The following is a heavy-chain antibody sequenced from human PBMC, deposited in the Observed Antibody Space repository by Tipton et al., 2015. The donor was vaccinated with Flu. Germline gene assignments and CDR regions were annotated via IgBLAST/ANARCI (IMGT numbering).Heavy chain of an antibody. CDR3: ARSGPSNYYGMDV. V-gene: IGHV4-34*01. D-gene: IGHD3-10*01. J-gene: IGHJ6*02. CDR1: GGSFSGYY. CDR2: INHSGST. Sequence: LRLSCAVYGGSFSGYYWSWIRQPPGKGLEWIGEINHSGSTNYNPSLKSRVTISVDTSKNQFSLKLSSVTAADTAVYYCARSGPSNYYGMDVWGQGTTVTVSS.